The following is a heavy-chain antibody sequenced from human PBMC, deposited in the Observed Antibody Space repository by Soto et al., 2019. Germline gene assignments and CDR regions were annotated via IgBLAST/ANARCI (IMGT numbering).Heavy chain of an antibody. Sequence: QVHLVQSGAEVKKPGASVKVSCKGSGYAFTTYGITWVRQAPGQGLEWMGWISAHNGNTNYAQKLQGRVTVTRDTSTSTAYMELRSLRSDHTAVYYCSRGRYGVYWGQGALVTVSS. CDR2: ISAHNGNT. D-gene: IGHD3-10*01. CDR3: SRGRYGVY. V-gene: IGHV1-18*01. J-gene: IGHJ4*02. CDR1: GYAFTTYG.